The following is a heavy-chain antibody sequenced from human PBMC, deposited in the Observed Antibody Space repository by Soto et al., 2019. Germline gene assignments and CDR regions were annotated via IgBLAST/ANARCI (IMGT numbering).Heavy chain of an antibody. CDR3: ASGDVALDPERHGAFAV. CDR1: GGTFSIYT. D-gene: IGHD5-12*01. Sequence: QVQLVQSGAEVKRPGSSINISCKASGGTFSIYTVSWVRQAPGQGLEWMGRFIPMIGTANYAQNFQARDTLSADKSGLTADVELSSLTPRHTALDYCASGDVALDPERHGAFAVGGEWTAFTVSP. V-gene: IGHV1-69*08. CDR2: FIPMIGTA. J-gene: IGHJ3*01.